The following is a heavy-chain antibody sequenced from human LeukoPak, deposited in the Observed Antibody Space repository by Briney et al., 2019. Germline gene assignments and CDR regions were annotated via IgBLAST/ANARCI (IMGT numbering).Heavy chain of an antibody. D-gene: IGHD2-2*01. J-gene: IGHJ4*02. CDR1: GFTVSSNY. CDR2: IYSGGST. Sequence: GGSLRLSCAASGFTVSSNYMSWVRQAPGKGLEWVSVIYSGGSTYYADSVKGRFTISRDNSKNTLYLQMNSLRAEDTAVYYCAKDPSLSDIVVVPAFVDYWGQGTLVTVSS. CDR3: AKDPSLSDIVVVPAFVDY. V-gene: IGHV3-53*01.